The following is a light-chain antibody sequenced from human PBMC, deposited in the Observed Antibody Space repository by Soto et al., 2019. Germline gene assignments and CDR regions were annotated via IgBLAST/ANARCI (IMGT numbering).Light chain of an antibody. Sequence: QSALTQPASVSGSPGQSITISCTGTSSNVGSYNLVSWYQQHPGEAPKLMIYEASKRPSGVSNRFSGPKSGNTASLTISGLQAEDEADYYCCSYAGSDTMIFGGGTKLTVL. CDR3: CSYAGSDTMI. V-gene: IGLV2-23*01. CDR1: SSNVGSYNL. J-gene: IGLJ2*01. CDR2: EAS.